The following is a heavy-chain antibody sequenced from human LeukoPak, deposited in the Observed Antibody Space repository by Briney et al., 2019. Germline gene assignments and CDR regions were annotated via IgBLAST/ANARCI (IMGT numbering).Heavy chain of an antibody. Sequence: PSETLSLTCTVSGGSISSSSYYWGWIRQPPGKGLEWIGSIYYSGSTYYNPSLKSRVTISVDTSKNQFSLKLSSVTAADTAVYYCARSQAVAGPPAFDYWGQGTLVTVSP. V-gene: IGHV4-39*01. CDR2: IYYSGST. D-gene: IGHD6-19*01. J-gene: IGHJ4*02. CDR3: ARSQAVAGPPAFDY. CDR1: GGSISSSSYY.